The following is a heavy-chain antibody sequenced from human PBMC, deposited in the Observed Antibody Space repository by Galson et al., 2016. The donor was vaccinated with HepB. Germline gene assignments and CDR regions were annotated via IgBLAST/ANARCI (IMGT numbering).Heavy chain of an antibody. V-gene: IGHV4-34*01. CDR3: AKIRESYLPLDGFDV. J-gene: IGHJ3*01. D-gene: IGHD5-24*01. CDR2: IYHTGTT. Sequence: ETLSLTCAVYGGSLSGYYWSWIRQSPGKGLEWIGEIYHTGTTNYNPSLKSRVTISVDTSKNWFSLRLSSVTAADTAVYYCAKIRESYLPLDGFDVWGRGTMVTVSS. CDR1: GGSLSGYY.